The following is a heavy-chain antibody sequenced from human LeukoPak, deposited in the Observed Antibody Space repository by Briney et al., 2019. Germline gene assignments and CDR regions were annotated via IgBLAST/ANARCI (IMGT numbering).Heavy chain of an antibody. Sequence: GGSLRLSCAASGFTFRSYSINWVRQAPGKGLEWVSYISDTSATIYYYAESVRGRFTISRDNSKNTLYLQMNSLRAEDTAVYYCAKDFRRVVVVAATGGDWYYWGQGTLVTVSS. CDR2: ISDTSATI. CDR1: GFTFRSYS. V-gene: IGHV3-48*01. D-gene: IGHD2-15*01. CDR3: AKDFRRVVVVAATGGDWYY. J-gene: IGHJ4*02.